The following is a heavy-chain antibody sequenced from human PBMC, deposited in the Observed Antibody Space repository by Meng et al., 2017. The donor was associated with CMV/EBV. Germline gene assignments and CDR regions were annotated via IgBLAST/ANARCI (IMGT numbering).Heavy chain of an antibody. Sequence: GESLKISCAASGFTFSSYAMHWVRQAPGKGLEWVAVISYDGSNKYYADSVKGRFTISRDNSKNTLYLQMNSLRAEDTAVYYCAKVKFWSGPLDVWGQGTTVTVSS. CDR1: GFTFSSYA. D-gene: IGHD3-3*01. CDR3: AKVKFWSGPLDV. J-gene: IGHJ6*02. CDR2: ISYDGSNK. V-gene: IGHV3-30*04.